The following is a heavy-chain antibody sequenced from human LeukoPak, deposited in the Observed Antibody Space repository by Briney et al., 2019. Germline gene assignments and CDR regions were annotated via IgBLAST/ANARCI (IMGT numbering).Heavy chain of an antibody. CDR1: GFTISSYA. CDR3: ANGRAHAGHNADYFDF. CDR2: VSGSGSVT. V-gene: IGHV3-23*01. Sequence: GGSLRLSCAASGFTISSYAMSWVRQPPGKGLEWVSSVSGSGSVTYYADSMKGRFTISRDNSKSTLYLQMNSLRAEDTAVYYCANGRAHAGHNADYFDFWGQGTLVTVSS. J-gene: IGHJ4*02. D-gene: IGHD5-24*01.